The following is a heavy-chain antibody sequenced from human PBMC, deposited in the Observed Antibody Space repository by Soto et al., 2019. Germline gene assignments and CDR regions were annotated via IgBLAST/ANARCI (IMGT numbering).Heavy chain of an antibody. CDR3: ARGSRDSSSYYFDY. CDR1: GGSISSGGYS. J-gene: IGHJ4*02. D-gene: IGHD3-22*01. Sequence: PSETLSLTCAVSGGSISSGGYSWSWIRQPPGKGLEWIGYIYHSGSTYYNPSLKSRVTISVDRSKNQFSLKLSSVTAADTAVYYCARGSRDSSSYYFDYWGQGTLVTVSS. V-gene: IGHV4-30-2*01. CDR2: IYHSGST.